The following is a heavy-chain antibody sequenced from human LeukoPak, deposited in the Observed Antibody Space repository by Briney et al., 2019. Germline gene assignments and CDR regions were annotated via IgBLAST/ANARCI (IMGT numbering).Heavy chain of an antibody. D-gene: IGHD1-26*01. CDR1: GYSLSELS. Sequence: ASVTVSCKVSGYSLSELSTHWVRQAPGQGLEWMGGFDPGDDETIYAQKFQGRVTMTEDTSTDTAYLELSSLGSEDTAVYFCATEKDLLLDSWGQGTPVTVSS. V-gene: IGHV1-24*01. CDR3: ATEKDLLLDS. J-gene: IGHJ5*01. CDR2: FDPGDDET.